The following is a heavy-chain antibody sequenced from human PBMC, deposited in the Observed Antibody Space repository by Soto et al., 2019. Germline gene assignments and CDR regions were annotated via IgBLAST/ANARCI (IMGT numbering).Heavy chain of an antibody. V-gene: IGHV1-24*01. CDR1: GYTLTELS. CDR2: FDPEDGET. D-gene: IGHD3-22*01. Sequence: ASVKVSCKVSGYTLTELSMHWVRQAPGKGLEWMGGFDPEDGETIYAQKFQGRVTMTEDTSTDTAYMELSSLRSEDTAVYYCATPHYYDSSGYYPYAFDICGQGTMVTGSS. J-gene: IGHJ3*02. CDR3: ATPHYYDSSGYYPYAFDI.